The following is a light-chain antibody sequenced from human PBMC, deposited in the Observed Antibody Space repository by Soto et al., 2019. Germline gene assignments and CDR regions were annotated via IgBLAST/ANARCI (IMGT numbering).Light chain of an antibody. CDR1: QSVVYSY. V-gene: IGKV3-20*01. Sequence: VLTQSPGTLSLSAGERATLSCRASQSVVYSYLTWNQQKPGQAPRLLIYGASKRASGTPDRFSGSGSGTDFSLTISRLEPEDFAIYYCQQFGTSPYTFGRGTTLEIK. CDR3: QQFGTSPYT. J-gene: IGKJ2*01. CDR2: GAS.